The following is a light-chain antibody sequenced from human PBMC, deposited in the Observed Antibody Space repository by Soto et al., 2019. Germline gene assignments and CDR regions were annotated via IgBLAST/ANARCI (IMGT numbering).Light chain of an antibody. CDR2: EVS. V-gene: IGLV2-14*01. CDR3: SSYTTTSTLGV. Sequence: QSALTQPASVSGSPGQSITLSCSGSSSDVGGYNYVSWYQQHPGKAPKPIIYEVSNRPSGVSNRFSGSKSGNTASLTISGLQADDEADYYCSSYTTTSTLGVFGGGTKLTVL. J-gene: IGLJ2*01. CDR1: SSDVGGYNY.